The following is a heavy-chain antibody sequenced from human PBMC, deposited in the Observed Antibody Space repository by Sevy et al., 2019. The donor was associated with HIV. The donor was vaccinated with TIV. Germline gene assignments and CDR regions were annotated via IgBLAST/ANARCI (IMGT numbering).Heavy chain of an antibody. CDR3: ASHGNYYDSSGYYFGAFDI. CDR1: GGSISKSSYY. V-gene: IGHV4-39*01. Sequence: SETLSLTCTVSGGSISKSSYYWGWVRQPPGKGLEWIGSLYYSGSTYSNPSLKSRVTISLDTSKNQFSLKLSSVTAADTAVYYCASHGNYYDSSGYYFGAFDIWGQGTMVTVSS. CDR2: LYYSGST. D-gene: IGHD3-22*01. J-gene: IGHJ3*02.